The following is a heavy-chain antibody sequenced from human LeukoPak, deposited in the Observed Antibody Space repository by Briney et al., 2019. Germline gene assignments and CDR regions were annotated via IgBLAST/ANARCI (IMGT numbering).Heavy chain of an antibody. V-gene: IGHV3-48*04. J-gene: IGHJ3*02. D-gene: IGHD4-23*01. CDR2: ISSSSTTM. Sequence: GGSLRLSCAASGFIFSGYSMNWVRQAPGKGLEWISYISSSSTTMYYADSVKGRFTISRDNAKNSLYLQMNSLRAEDTAVYYCARDLLVYGGNSGAFDIWGQGTMVTVSS. CDR1: GFIFSGYS. CDR3: ARDLLVYGGNSGAFDI.